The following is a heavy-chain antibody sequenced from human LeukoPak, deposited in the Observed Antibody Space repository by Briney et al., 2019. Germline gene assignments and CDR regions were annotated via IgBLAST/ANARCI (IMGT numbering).Heavy chain of an antibody. V-gene: IGHV1-18*01. CDR2: ISVNNGDT. CDR1: GYTFNSYH. J-gene: IGHJ4*02. D-gene: IGHD2-2*01. CDR3: ARSQLLPPLFDH. Sequence: ASVKVSCKTSGYTFNSYHMSWVRQAPGQGLEWMGWISVNNGDTNYAQKVQGRVTMTTDTSTGTAYMELSSLTSDDTAVYYCARSQLLPPLFDHWGQGTLVTVSS.